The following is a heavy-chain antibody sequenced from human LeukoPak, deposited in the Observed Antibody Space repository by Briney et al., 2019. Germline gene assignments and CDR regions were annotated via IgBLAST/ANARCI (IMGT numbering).Heavy chain of an antibody. CDR1: GFSLSTSGVG. Sequence: SGPTLVKPTQTLTLTCTFSGFSLSTSGVGVGWIRQPPGKALEWLALIYWDDDKRYSPPLKSRLTITKDTSKNQVVLTMTNMDPEDTATYYCAHIRPPVTTPDYWGQGTLVTVSS. J-gene: IGHJ4*02. CDR2: IYWDDDK. V-gene: IGHV2-5*02. D-gene: IGHD4-17*01. CDR3: AHIRPPVTTPDY.